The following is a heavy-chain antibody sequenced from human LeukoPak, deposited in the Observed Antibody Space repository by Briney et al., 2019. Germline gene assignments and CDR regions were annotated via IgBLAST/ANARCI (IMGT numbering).Heavy chain of an antibody. CDR1: GFTFSSYS. CDR2: INWNGGST. D-gene: IGHD3-22*01. V-gene: IGHV3-20*04. CDR3: ARDQLYYDSSGYYVPLDY. J-gene: IGHJ4*02. Sequence: PGGSLRLSCAASGFTFSSYSMNWVRQAPGKGLEWVSGINWNGGSTGYADSVKGRFTISRDNAKNSLYLQMNSLRAEDTALYYCARDQLYYDSSGYYVPLDYWGQGTLVTVSS.